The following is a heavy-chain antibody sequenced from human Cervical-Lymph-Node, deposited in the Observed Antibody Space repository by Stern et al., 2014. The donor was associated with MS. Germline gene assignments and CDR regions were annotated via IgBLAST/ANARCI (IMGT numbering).Heavy chain of an antibody. V-gene: IGHV5-51*01. CDR3: ARHCAKREQCAFDY. CDR1: GYNFTSYW. CDR2: IYPGDSDT. J-gene: IGHJ4*02. Sequence: EVQLVESGAEVKKPGESLKISCKGSGYNFTSYWIGWVRQMPGKGLAWMGIIYPGDSDTRSSPSFQGQVTISADKSISTAFLQWSSLKASDTAMYYCARHCAKREQCAFDYWGQGTLVTVSS. D-gene: IGHD6-19*01.